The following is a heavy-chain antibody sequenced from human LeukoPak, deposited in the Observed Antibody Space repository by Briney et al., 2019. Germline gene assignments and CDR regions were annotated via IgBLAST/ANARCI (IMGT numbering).Heavy chain of an antibody. Sequence: GSGPTLVKPTQTLTLTCTFSGFSLSTRGVGVGWIRQPPGKALEWLALIYWDDDKRYSPSLKSRLTITKDTSKNQVVLTMTNMDPVDTATYYCAHRGIEVIRAPRGFDYWGQGTLVTVSS. D-gene: IGHD6-19*01. CDR1: GFSLSTRGVG. V-gene: IGHV2-5*02. CDR3: AHRGIEVIRAPRGFDY. CDR2: IYWDDDK. J-gene: IGHJ4*02.